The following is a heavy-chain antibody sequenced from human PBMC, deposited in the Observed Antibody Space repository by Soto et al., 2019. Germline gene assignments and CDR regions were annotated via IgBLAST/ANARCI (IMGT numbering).Heavy chain of an antibody. J-gene: IGHJ3*02. CDR3: ARSTGDEWPFDAFDI. Sequence: ASVKVSCKASGGTFSSYTISWVRQAPGQGLEWMGRIIPILGIANYAQKFQGRVTITADKSTSTAYMELSSLRSEDTAVYYCARSTGDEWPFDAFDIWGQGTMVTVSS. D-gene: IGHD7-27*01. V-gene: IGHV1-69*02. CDR2: IIPILGIA. CDR1: GGTFSSYT.